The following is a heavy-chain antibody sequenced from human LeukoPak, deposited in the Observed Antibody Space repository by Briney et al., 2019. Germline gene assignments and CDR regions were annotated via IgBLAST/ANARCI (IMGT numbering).Heavy chain of an antibody. J-gene: IGHJ6*03. CDR3: ARQTSPEGRLYYYYMDV. CDR1: GFTVSTNY. V-gene: IGHV3-66*04. CDR2: IYSGGRT. Sequence: TGGSLRLSCAASGFTVSTNYMSWVRQAPGKGLEWVSVIYSGGRTYYADSVKGRFTISRDNSKNTLYLQMNSLRAEDTAVYYCARQTSPEGRLYYYYMDVWGKGTTVTISS. D-gene: IGHD3-10*01.